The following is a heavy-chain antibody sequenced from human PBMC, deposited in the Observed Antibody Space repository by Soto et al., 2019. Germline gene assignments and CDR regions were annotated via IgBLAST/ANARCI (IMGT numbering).Heavy chain of an antibody. CDR2: IYYRGST. Sequence: QLQLQESGPGLVKPSETLSLTCSVSGGTISSGRNFWGWIRQPPGKGLEWIGNIYYRGSTSYNPSLKSRVTIFVDTSKDQFSLKMTSVTAADTAVYYCARLGYASAWYHFDQWGQGTLVTVSS. CDR1: GGTISSGRNF. D-gene: IGHD6-19*01. CDR3: ARLGYASAWYHFDQ. V-gene: IGHV4-39*01. J-gene: IGHJ4*02.